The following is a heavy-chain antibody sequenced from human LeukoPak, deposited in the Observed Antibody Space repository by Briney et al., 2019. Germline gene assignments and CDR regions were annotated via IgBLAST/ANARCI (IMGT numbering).Heavy chain of an antibody. CDR1: GYTFTGYY. V-gene: IGHV1-2*02. D-gene: IGHD3-22*01. CDR2: INPNSGGT. Sequence: ASVKVSCKASGYTFTGYYMHWVRQAPGQGLEWMGWINPNSGGTNYAQKFQGRVTMTRDTSISTAYMELSRLRSDDTAVYYCARNYYDSSGYYYFDYWGQGTLVTVSS. J-gene: IGHJ4*02. CDR3: ARNYYDSSGYYYFDY.